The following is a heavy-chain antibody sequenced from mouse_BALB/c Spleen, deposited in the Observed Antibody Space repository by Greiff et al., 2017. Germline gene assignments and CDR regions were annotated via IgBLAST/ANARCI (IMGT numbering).Heavy chain of an antibody. D-gene: IGHD2-4*01. CDR2: INPNNGGT. CDR1: GYTFTDYN. CDR3: AMGLRHYYAMDY. J-gene: IGHJ4*01. Sequence: EVQLQQSGPELVKPGASVKLPCKASGYTFTDYNMDWVKQSHGKSLEWIGDINPNNGGTFYNQKFKGKATLTVDKSSSTAYMELRSLTSEDTAVYYCAMGLRHYYAMDYWGQGTSVTVSA. V-gene: IGHV1-18*01.